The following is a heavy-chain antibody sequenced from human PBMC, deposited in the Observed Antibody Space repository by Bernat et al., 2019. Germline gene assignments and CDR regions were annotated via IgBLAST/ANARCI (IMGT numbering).Heavy chain of an antibody. CDR2: ISSSGSTI. V-gene: IGHV3-48*03. Sequence: EVQLVESGGGLVQPGGSLRLSCAASGFTFSSYEMNWVRQAPGKGLEWVSYISSSGSTIYYAESVKGRFTISRDNAKNSLYLQMNSLRAEDTAVYYCATSSSGWYETDAFDIWGQGTMVTVSS. CDR1: GFTFSSYE. J-gene: IGHJ3*02. D-gene: IGHD6-19*01. CDR3: ATSSSGWYETDAFDI.